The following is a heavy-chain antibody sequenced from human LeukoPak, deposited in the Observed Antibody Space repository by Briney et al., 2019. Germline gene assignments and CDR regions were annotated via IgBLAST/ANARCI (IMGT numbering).Heavy chain of an antibody. Sequence: GGSLRLSCAASGFTFSSYSMNWVRQAPGKGLEWVSSISSSSSCIYYADSVKGRFTISRDNAKNSLYLQMNSLRAEDTAVYYCARVTPPPEPYWGQGTLVTVSS. J-gene: IGHJ4*02. V-gene: IGHV3-21*01. CDR3: ARVTPPPEPY. CDR2: ISSSSSCI. CDR1: GFTFSSYS.